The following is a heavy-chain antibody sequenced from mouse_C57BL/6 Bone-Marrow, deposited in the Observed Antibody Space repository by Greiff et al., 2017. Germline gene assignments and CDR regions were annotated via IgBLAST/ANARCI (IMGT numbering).Heavy chain of an antibody. CDR2: IYPRSGNT. CDR3: ARDSGRGFDY. V-gene: IGHV1-81*01. CDR1: GYTFTSYG. Sequence: QVQLQQSGAELARPGASVKLSCKASGYTFTSYGISWVKQRTGQGLEWIGEIYPRSGNTYYNEKFKGKATLTADKSSSTAYMELRSLTAEDAAVDFCARDSGRGFDYWGQGTLVTVSA. J-gene: IGHJ3*01.